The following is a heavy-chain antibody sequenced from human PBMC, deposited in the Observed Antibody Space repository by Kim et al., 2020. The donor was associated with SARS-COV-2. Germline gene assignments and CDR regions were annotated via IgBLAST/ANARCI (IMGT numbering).Heavy chain of an antibody. CDR2: INPYSGET. D-gene: IGHD5-12*01. Sequence: ASVKVSCKASGYTFTDYYIHWVRQAPGQGLEWMVRINPYSGETHYPQKFQGRVTLSKDTSINTAYMDLVSLTSDDTAVYWCARDWRDGDYFYYGLEAWGQ. CDR1: GYTFTDYY. CDR3: ARDWRDGDYFYYGLEA. V-gene: IGHV1-2*06. J-gene: IGHJ6*02.